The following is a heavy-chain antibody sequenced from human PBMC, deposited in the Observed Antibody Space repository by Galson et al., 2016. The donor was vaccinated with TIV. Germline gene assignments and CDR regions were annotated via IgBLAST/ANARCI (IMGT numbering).Heavy chain of an antibody. CDR3: ARGGHYALDV. V-gene: IGHV1-69*13. Sequence: SVKVSCKASGGVSNNYAIIWVRQAPGQGLEWMGGIVPLSGTNYAKKFQGRVTVTADEATKTTYMDLSGLRSDDTAVYYCARGGHYALDVWGQGTAVTVSS. CDR2: IVPLSGT. D-gene: IGHD3-16*01. J-gene: IGHJ6*02. CDR1: GGVSNNYA.